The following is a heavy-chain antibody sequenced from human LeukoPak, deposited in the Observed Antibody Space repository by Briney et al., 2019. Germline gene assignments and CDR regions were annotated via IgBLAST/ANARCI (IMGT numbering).Heavy chain of an antibody. Sequence: PGGSLRLSCAASGLTFSIYGMSWVRQAPGKGLEWVSAITGSGSSPYYADSVKGRFTISRDNSKNTLSLQMNSLRAEDTAVYYCAKEYTGSFSPFPSYFDYWGQGTLVTVSS. CDR3: AKEYTGSFSPFPSYFDY. D-gene: IGHD1-26*01. V-gene: IGHV3-23*01. CDR1: GLTFSIYG. J-gene: IGHJ4*02. CDR2: ITGSGSSP.